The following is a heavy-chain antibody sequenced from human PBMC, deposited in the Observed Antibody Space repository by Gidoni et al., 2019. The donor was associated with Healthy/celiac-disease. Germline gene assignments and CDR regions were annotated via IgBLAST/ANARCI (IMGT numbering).Heavy chain of an antibody. D-gene: IGHD4-17*01. Sequence: QVQLVESGGGLVKPGGSLRLSWAASGFTFSYYYMSWIRQDPGKGLECVSYSSSSGSTIYNADTVKGRFTISRDNAKNSLYLQMNSLRDEDTAVYYCARGYGSNHRGFGFDYWGQGTLVTVSS. CDR2: SSSSGSTI. V-gene: IGHV3-11*01. CDR1: GFTFSYYY. J-gene: IGHJ4*02. CDR3: ARGYGSNHRGFGFDY.